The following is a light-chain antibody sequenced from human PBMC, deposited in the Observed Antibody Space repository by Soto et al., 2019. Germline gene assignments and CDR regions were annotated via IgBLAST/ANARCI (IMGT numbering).Light chain of an antibody. Sequence: EIVFTQSPATLSLSPGERATLSCRASQSIINSLAWYQQKPGQTPRLLIHDASDRATGIPARFSGSGSGTDFTLTISNLGPEDFAVYYCQQRSNWPWTFGQGTKVEIK. CDR3: QQRSNWPWT. CDR2: DAS. V-gene: IGKV3-11*01. J-gene: IGKJ1*01. CDR1: QSIINS.